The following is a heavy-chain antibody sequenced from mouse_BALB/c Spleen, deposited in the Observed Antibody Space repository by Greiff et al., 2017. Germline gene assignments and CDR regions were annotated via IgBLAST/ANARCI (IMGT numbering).Heavy chain of an antibody. J-gene: IGHJ3*01. CDR1: GYTFTSYW. V-gene: IGHV1-69*02. CDR3: ARVGTASWFAY. Sequence: QVQLQQPGAELVKPGASVKLSCKASGYTFTSYWMHWVKQRPGQGLEWIGEIDPSDSYTNYNQKFKGKATLTVDKSSSTAYMQLSSLTSEDSAVYYCARVGTASWFAYWGQGTLVTVSA. CDR2: IDPSDSYT. D-gene: IGHD1-2*01.